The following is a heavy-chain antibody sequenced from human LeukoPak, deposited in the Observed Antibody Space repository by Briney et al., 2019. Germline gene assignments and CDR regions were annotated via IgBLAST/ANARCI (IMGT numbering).Heavy chain of an antibody. J-gene: IGHJ4*02. CDR2: INPDGGST. CDR1: GYTFTSYW. CDR3: ARAPRNSSTMLDY. Sequence: GASVKVSCKGSGYTFTSYWIQWVRQAPGQGLEWMGLINPDGGSTAYAHRFQGRVTMTRDTSTSTVYMDLSSLRSEGTAMHYCARAPRNSSTMLDYWGQGTLVTVSS. D-gene: IGHD6-13*01. V-gene: IGHV1-46*01.